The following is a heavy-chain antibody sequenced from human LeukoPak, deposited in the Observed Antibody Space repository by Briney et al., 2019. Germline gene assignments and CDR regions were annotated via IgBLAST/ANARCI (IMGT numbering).Heavy chain of an antibody. V-gene: IGHV1-69*13. J-gene: IGHJ6*02. CDR3: ARRIAVAGTGYYYGMDV. Sequence: GASVKVSCKASGGTLSSYAISSVPQAPGQGLEWMGGIIPIFGTANYAQKFQGRVTITADESTSTAYMELSSLRSEDTAVYYCARRIAVAGTGYYYGMDVWGQGTTVTVSS. CDR2: IIPIFGTA. D-gene: IGHD6-19*01. CDR1: GGTLSSYA.